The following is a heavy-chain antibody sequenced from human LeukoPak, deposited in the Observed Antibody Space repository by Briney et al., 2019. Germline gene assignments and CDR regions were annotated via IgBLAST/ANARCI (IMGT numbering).Heavy chain of an antibody. CDR2: VTSNGGST. CDR1: GFTFSSYA. CDR3: ARTGFFSGGSYFDY. D-gene: IGHD2-15*01. V-gene: IGHV3-64*01. J-gene: IGHJ4*02. Sequence: GGSLRLSCAASGFTFSSYAMHWVRQAPGKGPEYVSAVTSNGGSTYYANSVKGRFTISRDNSKNTLYLQMGSLRAEDMAVYYCARTGFFSGGSYFDYWGQGTLVTVSS.